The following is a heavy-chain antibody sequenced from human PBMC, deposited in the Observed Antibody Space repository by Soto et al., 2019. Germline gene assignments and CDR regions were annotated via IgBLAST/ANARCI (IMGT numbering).Heavy chain of an antibody. CDR3: AKYSGDFPVYSGLTV. D-gene: IGHD1-26*01. CDR1: GFPFDTSA. CDR2: ISGGGDLA. J-gene: IGHJ6*02. V-gene: IGHV3-23*01. Sequence: PGGSLRLSCAASGFPFDTSAMIWVRQAPGKGPEWRSLISGGGDLAYYAESVRGRFTSSRDNSKNTLYLQMTFLRVDDTAVYYCAKYSGDFPVYSGLTVWGQGTTVTVSS.